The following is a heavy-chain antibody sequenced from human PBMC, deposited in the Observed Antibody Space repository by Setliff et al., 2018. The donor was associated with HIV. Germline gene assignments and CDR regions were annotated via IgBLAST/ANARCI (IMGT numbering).Heavy chain of an antibody. CDR2: IIPMYGVT. Sequence: SVKVSCKASGGTFSSYVISWVRQAPGQGPEWMGGIIPMYGVTNYAQKFQGRVTITTDESTSTAYMELSSLRSEDTAVYYCALPYCSGGNCWSSASLPPAGWFDPWGQGTMVTVSS. V-gene: IGHV1-69*05. CDR1: GGTFSSYV. J-gene: IGHJ5*02. CDR3: ALPYCSGGNCWSSASLPPAGWFDP. D-gene: IGHD2-15*01.